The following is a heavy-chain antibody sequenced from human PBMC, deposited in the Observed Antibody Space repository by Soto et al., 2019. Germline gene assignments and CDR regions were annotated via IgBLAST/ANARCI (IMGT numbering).Heavy chain of an antibody. D-gene: IGHD3-10*01. J-gene: IGHJ4*02. CDR3: AREGSGSYYNENAY. CDR2: ISGSGGST. V-gene: IGHV3-23*01. CDR1: GFTFSSYA. Sequence: EVQLLESGGGLVQPGGSLRLSCAASGFTFSSYAMSWVRQAPGKGLEWVSAISGSGGSTYYADSVKGRFTISRDNSKNTLYRQMNSLRAEDTAVYYCAREGSGSYYNENAYWGQGTLVTVSS.